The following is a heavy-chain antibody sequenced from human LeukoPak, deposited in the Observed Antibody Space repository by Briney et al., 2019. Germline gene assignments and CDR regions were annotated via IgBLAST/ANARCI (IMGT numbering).Heavy chain of an antibody. CDR1: AYTFTDYY. Sequence: ASVKVSCKASAYTFTDYYIHWVRQAPGQGLEWMGWISAYNGNTNYAQKLQGRVTMTTDTSTSTAYMELRSLRSDDTAVYYCARDLQMATITGAFDIWGQGTMVTVSS. CDR3: ARDLQMATITGAFDI. D-gene: IGHD5-24*01. CDR2: ISAYNGNT. V-gene: IGHV1-18*04. J-gene: IGHJ3*02.